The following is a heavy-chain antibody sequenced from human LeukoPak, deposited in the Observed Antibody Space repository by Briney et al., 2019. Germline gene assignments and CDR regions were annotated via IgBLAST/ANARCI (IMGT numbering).Heavy chain of an antibody. CDR2: ISSSCSYK. CDR3: ARDLGYDFWSGYPEAHWFDP. J-gene: IGHJ5*02. Sequence: GGSLRLSCAASGFHFRSYSMNWVRQAPGKGLEWVSSISSSCSYKYYADSVNGRFTISRDNAKKSLYLQLNSLRAEDTAVYYCARDLGYDFWSGYPEAHWFDPWGQGTLVTVSS. D-gene: IGHD3-3*01. V-gene: IGHV3-21*01. CDR1: GFHFRSYS.